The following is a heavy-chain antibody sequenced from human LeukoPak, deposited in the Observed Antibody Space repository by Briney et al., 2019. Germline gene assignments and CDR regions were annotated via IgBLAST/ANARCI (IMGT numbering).Heavy chain of an antibody. Sequence: GGSLTLSCAASGFTFSSFATQGVRQAPGKGGGGGAFISYDGSNKYYADSVKGRFTISRDNSKNTLYLQMNSLRAEDTAVYYCAREGNCGGDCYSEGFDYWGQGTLVTVSS. CDR2: ISYDGSNK. J-gene: IGHJ4*02. CDR3: AREGNCGGDCYSEGFDY. V-gene: IGHV3-30*04. CDR1: GFTFSSFA. D-gene: IGHD2-21*02.